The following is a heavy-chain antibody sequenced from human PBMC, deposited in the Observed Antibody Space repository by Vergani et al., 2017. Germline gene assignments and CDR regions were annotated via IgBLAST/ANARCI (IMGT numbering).Heavy chain of an antibody. V-gene: IGHV3-9*01. D-gene: IGHD4-17*01. Sequence: EVQLVESGGGLVQPGRSLRLSCAASGFTFDDYAMHWVRQAPGKGLEWVSGISWNSGNIGYADSVKGRFTISRDNAKNSLYLQMNSLRAEDTAVYYCARGQTTVTTLGQSDAFDIWGQGTMVTVSS. J-gene: IGHJ3*02. CDR1: GFTFDDYA. CDR2: ISWNSGNI. CDR3: ARGQTTVTTLGQSDAFDI.